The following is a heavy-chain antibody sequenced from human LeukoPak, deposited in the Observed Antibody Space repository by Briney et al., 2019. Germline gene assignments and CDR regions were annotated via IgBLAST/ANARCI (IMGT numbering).Heavy chain of an antibody. V-gene: IGHV3-23*01. CDR1: GFTFSSYA. J-gene: IGHJ5*02. D-gene: IGHD1-26*01. Sequence: PGGSLRLSCVASGFTFSSYAMSWVRQAPGKGLEWVSVVSGSGITTYYADSVKGRFTISRDNSKNTLYLQMNSLRAEDTAVYYCAKYGGSSATVNWFDPWGQGTLVTVSS. CDR3: AKYGGSSATVNWFDP. CDR2: VSGSGITT.